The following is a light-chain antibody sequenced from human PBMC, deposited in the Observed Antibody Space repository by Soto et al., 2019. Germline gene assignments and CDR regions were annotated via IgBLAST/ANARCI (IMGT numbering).Light chain of an antibody. CDR2: AAS. V-gene: IGKV1-9*01. CDR1: QGISSY. Sequence: DIQLTQSPSFLSASVGDRVTITCRASQGISSYLAWYQQKPGKAPKLLIYAASTLQSGVPSRFSGSGAGTEFTLTISSLQREDFATYYCQQLNSYPLFGGGTKVEIK. J-gene: IGKJ4*01. CDR3: QQLNSYPL.